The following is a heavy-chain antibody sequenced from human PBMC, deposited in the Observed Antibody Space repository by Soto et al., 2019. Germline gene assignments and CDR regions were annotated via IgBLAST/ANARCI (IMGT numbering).Heavy chain of an antibody. CDR3: AISGIQPWLPRGDCYYYCMDV. CDR2: INPSGGST. V-gene: IGHV1-46*01. Sequence: GATMMGSFNASGDTFTSYYMHWVRQAPGQVLDCIGIINPSGGSTSYAQNFQGRVTMTRDTSTSTVYMELSSMRSEDTDVYYCAISGIQPWLPRGDCYYYCMDVWRRGTPVTVSS. J-gene: IGHJ6*01. CDR1: GDTFTSYY. D-gene: IGHD5-18*01.